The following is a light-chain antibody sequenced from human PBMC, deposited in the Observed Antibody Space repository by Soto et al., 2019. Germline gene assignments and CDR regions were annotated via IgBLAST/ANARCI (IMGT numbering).Light chain of an antibody. V-gene: IGKV3-20*01. CDR2: GAS. CDR1: QSVSSSY. CDR3: QPYGRSPFT. Sequence: EIVLTQSPGPLSLSPGERATLSCRASQSVSSSYLAWYQQKPGQAPRLLIYGASSRATGIPGRFSGSGSGTDFTLTISRLEPEDFAVYYCQPYGRSPFTFGPGTKVDIK. J-gene: IGKJ3*01.